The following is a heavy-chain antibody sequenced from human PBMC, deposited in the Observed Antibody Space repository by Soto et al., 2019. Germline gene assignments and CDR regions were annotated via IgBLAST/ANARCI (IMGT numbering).Heavy chain of an antibody. CDR1: GYTFTSYD. V-gene: IGHV1-8*01. D-gene: IGHD2-8*01. J-gene: IGHJ6*03. CDR3: ARVLMVYAMYYMDV. CDR2: MNPNSGNT. Sequence: ASVKVSCKASGYTFTSYDINWVRQATGQRLEWMGWMNPNSGNTGYAQKFQGRVTMTRNTSISTAYMELSSLRSEDTAVYYCARVLMVYAMYYMDVWGKGTTVTVSS.